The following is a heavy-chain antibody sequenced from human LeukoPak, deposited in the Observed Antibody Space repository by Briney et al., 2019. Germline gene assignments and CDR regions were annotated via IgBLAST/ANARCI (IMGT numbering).Heavy chain of an antibody. CDR1: GASMSNSF. Sequence: SETLSLTCTVSGASMSNSFWSWIRQPAGKGLEWIGRIYTSGTTNYNPSLKSRATLSVDTSNNHFSLTLTSVTAADTALYYCARAPSGCGGTCSFDSWGQGTLVTVSS. D-gene: IGHD2-15*01. CDR3: ARAPSGCGGTCSFDS. V-gene: IGHV4-4*07. CDR2: IYTSGTT. J-gene: IGHJ4*02.